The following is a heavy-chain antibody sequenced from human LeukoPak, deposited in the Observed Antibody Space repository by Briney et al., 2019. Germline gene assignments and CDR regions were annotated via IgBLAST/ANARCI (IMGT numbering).Heavy chain of an antibody. CDR2: IWYDGSNT. J-gene: IGHJ4*02. V-gene: IGHV3-33*06. CDR3: AKDRCDSSGYPLDY. CDR1: GFTFSSYG. D-gene: IGHD3-22*01. Sequence: GGSLRLSCAASGFTFSSYGMHWVRQAPGKGLEWVAVIWYDGSNTYYADSVKGRFTISRDNSKNTLYLQMNSLIAEDTAVYYCAKDRCDSSGYPLDYWGQGTLVTVS.